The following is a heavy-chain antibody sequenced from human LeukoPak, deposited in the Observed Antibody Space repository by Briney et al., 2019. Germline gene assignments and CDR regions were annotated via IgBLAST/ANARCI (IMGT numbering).Heavy chain of an antibody. CDR2: IKSKTDGGTT. J-gene: IGHJ4*02. V-gene: IGHV3-15*01. Sequence: GGSLRLSCAASGFTFSNAWMSWVRQAPGKGLEWVGRIKSKTDGGTTDYAAPVKGRFIISRDDSKNMLYLQMNGLKTEDTAVYYCTTESDTAMVVDYWGQGTLVTVSS. CDR3: TTESDTAMVVDY. D-gene: IGHD5-18*01. CDR1: GFTFSNAW.